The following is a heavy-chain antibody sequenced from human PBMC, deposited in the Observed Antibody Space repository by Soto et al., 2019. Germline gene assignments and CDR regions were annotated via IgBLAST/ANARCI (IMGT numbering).Heavy chain of an antibody. J-gene: IGHJ4*02. D-gene: IGHD2-15*01. Sequence: QVQLVQSGTEVKKRGASVKVSCKASGYTVTSYDINWVRQATAQGLEWMGWMNPNSGNTGYAQKFQGRVTMTRDTSINTAYMELSSLRSEDTAVYYCAREVAGRSYQPIAFWGQGTLVTVSS. V-gene: IGHV1-8*01. CDR3: AREVAGRSYQPIAF. CDR2: MNPNSGNT. CDR1: GYTVTSYD.